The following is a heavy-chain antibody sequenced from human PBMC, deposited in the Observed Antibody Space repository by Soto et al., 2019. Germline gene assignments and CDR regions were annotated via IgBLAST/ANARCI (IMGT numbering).Heavy chain of an antibody. CDR2: IYYSGST. J-gene: IGHJ4*02. Sequence: QVQLQESGPGLVKPSQTLSLTCTVSGGSISSYYWSWIRQPPGKGLEWIGYIYYSGSTNYNPSLNSRVTISVDTSKNQFSLKLSSVTAADTAVYYCARAPLLWFGESYPMYYFDYWGQGTLVTVSS. V-gene: IGHV4-59*01. CDR3: ARAPLLWFGESYPMYYFDY. CDR1: GGSISSYY. D-gene: IGHD3-10*01.